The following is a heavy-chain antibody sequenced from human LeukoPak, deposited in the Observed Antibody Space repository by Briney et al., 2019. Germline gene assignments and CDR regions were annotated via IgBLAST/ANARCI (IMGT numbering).Heavy chain of an antibody. Sequence: ASVKVSCKVSGYTLTELSMHWVRQAPGKGLEWMGGFDPEDGETIYAQKFQGRVTMTRNTSISTAYMELSSLRSEDTAVYYCAGDYGGNKPFFWGQGTLVTVSS. D-gene: IGHD4-23*01. J-gene: IGHJ4*02. CDR3: AGDYGGNKPFF. CDR1: GYTLTELS. V-gene: IGHV1-24*01. CDR2: FDPEDGET.